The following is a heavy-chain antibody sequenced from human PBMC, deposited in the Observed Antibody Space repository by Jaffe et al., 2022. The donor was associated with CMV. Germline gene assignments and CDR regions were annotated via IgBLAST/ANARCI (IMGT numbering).Heavy chain of an antibody. J-gene: IGHJ6*03. V-gene: IGHV3-21*01. CDR1: GFTFSSYS. Sequence: EVQLVESGGGLVKPGGSLRLSCAASGFTFSSYSMNWVRQAPGKGLEWVSSISSSSSYIYYADSVKGRFTISRDNAKNSLYLQMNSLRAEDTAVYYCAREGGYRYYYYMDVWGKGTTVTVSS. CDR3: AREGGYRYYYYMDV. D-gene: IGHD1-1*01. CDR2: ISSSSSYI.